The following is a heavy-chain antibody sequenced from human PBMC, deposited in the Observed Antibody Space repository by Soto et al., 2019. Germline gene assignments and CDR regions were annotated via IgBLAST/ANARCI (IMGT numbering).Heavy chain of an antibody. D-gene: IGHD4-17*01. Sequence: ASVKVSCKASGYTFASYYMHWVRQAPGQGLEWMGIINPNNGNTSYAQKFQGRVTMTSDTSTSTVYMELSSLRSEDTAVYYCAQSPPRVGYYGNQNAFDIWGQGTMVNVSS. J-gene: IGHJ3*02. CDR2: INPNNGNT. CDR1: GYTFASYY. CDR3: AQSPPRVGYYGNQNAFDI. V-gene: IGHV1-46*01.